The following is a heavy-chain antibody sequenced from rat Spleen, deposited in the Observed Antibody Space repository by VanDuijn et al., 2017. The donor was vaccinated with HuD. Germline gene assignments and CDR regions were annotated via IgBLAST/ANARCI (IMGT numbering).Heavy chain of an antibody. CDR2: ISPDGGST. CDR1: GFTFSSYW. Sequence: EVQLVETGGGLVQPGESLKLSCVASGFTFSSYWMYWIRQAPGEGLEWISSISPDGGSTYYPDSVKGRFTISRDNAENTVYLQMNSLRSEDTATYYCGKEHDGYYPPYVMDAWGQGASVTVSS. V-gene: IGHV5-58*01. D-gene: IGHD1-12*03. J-gene: IGHJ4*01. CDR3: GKEHDGYYPPYVMDA.